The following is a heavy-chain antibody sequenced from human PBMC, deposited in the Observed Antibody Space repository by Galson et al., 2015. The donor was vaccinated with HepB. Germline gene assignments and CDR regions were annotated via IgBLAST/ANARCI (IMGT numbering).Heavy chain of an antibody. CDR3: AREPYCTGGSCDDDAFDM. J-gene: IGHJ3*02. V-gene: IGHV1-69*11. CDR2: IIPLLGTT. D-gene: IGHD2-8*02. Sequence: SVKVSCKASGVTFSRSAFSWVRRGPAQGLEWMGRIIPLLGTTDYPQKFQGRVTITADQFTTTAYMELTSLTSEDTAVYYCAREPYCTGGSCDDDAFDMWGQGTTVTVSS. CDR1: GVTFSRSA.